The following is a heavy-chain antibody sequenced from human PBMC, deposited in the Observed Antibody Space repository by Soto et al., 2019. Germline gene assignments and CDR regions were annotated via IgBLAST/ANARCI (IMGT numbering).Heavy chain of an antibody. V-gene: IGHV4-30-4*01. CDR1: GGSISSGDYY. CDR2: IYYSGST. CDR3: ARDRREWELLYAAWHDP. Sequence: SETLSLTCTVSGGSISSGDYYWSWIRQPPGKGLEWIGYIYYSGSTYYNPSLKSRVTISVDTSKNQFSLKLTSVTAEDTTVSSCARDRREWELLYAAWHDPWGRGTLVTVPS. D-gene: IGHD1-26*01. J-gene: IGHJ5*02.